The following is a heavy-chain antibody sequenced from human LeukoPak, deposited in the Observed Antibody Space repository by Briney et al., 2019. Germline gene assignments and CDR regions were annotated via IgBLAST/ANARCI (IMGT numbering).Heavy chain of an antibody. CDR2: ISGNAGTT. J-gene: IGHJ4*02. CDR1: GFTFSKNG. D-gene: IGHD2-8*02. V-gene: IGHV3-23*01. Sequence: GGSLRLSCAASGFTFSKNGMTWVPQAPGKGLEWVSFISGNAGTTYYADSVKGRFTISRDNSKNTLFLQMNSVRAEDTAVYYCGKVGLSWGFGDYWGQGTLVTVSS. CDR3: GKVGLSWGFGDY.